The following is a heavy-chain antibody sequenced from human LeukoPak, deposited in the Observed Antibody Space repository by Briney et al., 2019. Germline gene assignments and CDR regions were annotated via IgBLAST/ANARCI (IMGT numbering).Heavy chain of an antibody. V-gene: IGHV1-69*04. CDR1: GGTFSSYA. CDR3: ARVKGHTAMARNWFDP. Sequence: ASVKVSCKASGGTFSSYAISWVRQAPGQGLEWMGRIIPILGIANYAQKFQGRVTITADKSTSTAYMELSSLRSEDTAVYYCARVKGHTAMARNWFDPWGQGTLVTVSS. J-gene: IGHJ5*02. D-gene: IGHD5-18*01. CDR2: IIPILGIA.